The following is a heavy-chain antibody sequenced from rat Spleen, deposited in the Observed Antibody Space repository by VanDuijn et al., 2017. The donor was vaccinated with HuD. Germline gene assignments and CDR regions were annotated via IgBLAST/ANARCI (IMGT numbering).Heavy chain of an antibody. J-gene: IGHJ2*01. CDR1: GFSLTRNH. CDR2: MWNDGDT. Sequence: QVQLKESGPTLVQPSQTLSLTCTVTGFSLTRNHVHWVRQPPGKGLEWMGIMWNDGDTSYNSALKSRLRISRDTSKSQVFLKMSSLQTEDTATYYCARENYWGQGVMVTVSS. V-gene: IGHV2-32*01. CDR3: ARENY.